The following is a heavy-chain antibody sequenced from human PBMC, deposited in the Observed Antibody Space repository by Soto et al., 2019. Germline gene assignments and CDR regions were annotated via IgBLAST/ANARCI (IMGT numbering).Heavy chain of an antibody. J-gene: IGHJ6*02. D-gene: IGHD6-6*01. Sequence: HPGGSLRLSCAASGFTYSTYTMHWVRQAPGKGLEWVAVISYDGNNKFYADSVKGRFTISRDNSKNTLYLQMNSLRAEDTAVYYCGIAARDAYYGMDVWGQGATVTVSS. V-gene: IGHV3-30-3*01. CDR1: GFTYSTYT. CDR2: ISYDGNNK. CDR3: GIAARDAYYGMDV.